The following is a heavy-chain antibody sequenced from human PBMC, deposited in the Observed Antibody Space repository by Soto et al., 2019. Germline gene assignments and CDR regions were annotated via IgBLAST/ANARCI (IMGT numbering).Heavy chain of an antibody. D-gene: IGHD5-18*01. Sequence: GESLRLSCAASGVTFRGYGMHWVRQAPGRGLEWVALISYDGSIKYYAASVRGRFTISRDNSKNTLYLQMNSLRAEDTAVYYCANSEYSRYKNIDVWGQGTMVTVSS. CDR1: GVTFRGYG. J-gene: IGHJ6*02. V-gene: IGHV3-30*18. CDR3: ANSEYSRYKNIDV. CDR2: ISYDGSIK.